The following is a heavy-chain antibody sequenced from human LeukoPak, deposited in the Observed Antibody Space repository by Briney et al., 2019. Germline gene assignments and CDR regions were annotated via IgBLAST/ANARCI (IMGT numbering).Heavy chain of an antibody. V-gene: IGHV3-23*01. CDR1: EFTFSNYW. J-gene: IGHJ4*02. CDR2: IGPSGVIT. CDR3: AKDGAWLQFDD. Sequence: GGSLRLSCAASEFTFSNYWMSWVRQAPGKGLEWVSGIGPSGVITYYADSVKGRFTISRDNYKSTVYLQMNSLRADDTAVYYCAKDGAWLQFDDWGQGTLVTVSS. D-gene: IGHD5-24*01.